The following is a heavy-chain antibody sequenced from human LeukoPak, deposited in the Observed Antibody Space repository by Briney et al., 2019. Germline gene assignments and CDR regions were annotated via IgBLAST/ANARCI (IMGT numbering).Heavy chain of an antibody. Sequence: PSETLSLTCTVSGASISSYYWSWIRQPPGKGLESIGYVSYSGSTNYNPSLKSRVTISVDTSKSQFSLKLNSVTAADTAVYYCASLQYYDFWSGYYVWGQGTLVTVSS. J-gene: IGHJ4*02. CDR1: GASISSYY. V-gene: IGHV4-59*08. CDR2: VSYSGST. D-gene: IGHD3-3*01. CDR3: ASLQYYDFWSGYYV.